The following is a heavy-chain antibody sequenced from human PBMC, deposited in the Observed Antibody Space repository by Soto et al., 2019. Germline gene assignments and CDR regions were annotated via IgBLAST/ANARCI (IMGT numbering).Heavy chain of an antibody. V-gene: IGHV3-53*04. CDR2: IYSGGST. CDR3: AREESQGPYYMDV. CDR1: GFTVSSNY. Sequence: GGSLRLSCAASGFTVSSNYMSWVRQAPGKGLEWVSVIYSGGSTYYADSVKGRFTISRHNSKNTLYLQMNSLRAEDTAVYYCAREESQGPYYMDVWGKGTTVTVSS. J-gene: IGHJ6*03.